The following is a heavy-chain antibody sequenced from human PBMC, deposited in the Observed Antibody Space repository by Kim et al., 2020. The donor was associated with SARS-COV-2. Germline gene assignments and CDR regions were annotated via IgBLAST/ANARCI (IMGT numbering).Heavy chain of an antibody. V-gene: IGHV3-15*01. D-gene: IGHD3-22*01. CDR3: TPDPLDYYASSGSYGY. Sequence: PVKGRFTISRDDSKNTLYLQMNSLKTEDTAVYYCTPDPLDYYASSGSYGYWGQGTLVTVSS. J-gene: IGHJ4*02.